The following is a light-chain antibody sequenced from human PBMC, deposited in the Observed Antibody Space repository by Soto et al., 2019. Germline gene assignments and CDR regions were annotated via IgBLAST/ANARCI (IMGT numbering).Light chain of an antibody. CDR2: GAS. CDR3: QQYNNWPYT. J-gene: IGKJ2*01. CDR1: QSISNN. V-gene: IGKV3-15*01. Sequence: EIVMTQSPDTLSVSPGESATLSCRARQSISNNLAWYQQKPGQAPRLLIYGASTRTTGITARFSGSGAGTEFTLTISSLQSEEFAVYYCQQYNNWPYTFAQGTKLEI.